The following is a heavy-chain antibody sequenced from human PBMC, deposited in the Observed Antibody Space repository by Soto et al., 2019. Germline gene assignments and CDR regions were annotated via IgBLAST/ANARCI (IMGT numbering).Heavy chain of an antibody. Sequence: GGSLRLSCAASGFTFSDYYMSWIRQAPGKGLEWVSYISSSGSTIYYADSVKGRFTISRDNAKNSLYLQMNSLRAEDTAVYYCARERSYVSNDAFDIWGQGTMVTVSS. CDR3: ARERSYVSNDAFDI. CDR2: ISSSGSTI. V-gene: IGHV3-11*01. CDR1: GFTFSDYY. D-gene: IGHD2-8*01. J-gene: IGHJ3*02.